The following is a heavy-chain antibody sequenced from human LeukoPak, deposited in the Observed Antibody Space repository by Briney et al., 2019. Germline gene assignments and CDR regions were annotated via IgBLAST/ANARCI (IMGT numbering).Heavy chain of an antibody. CDR1: GFTFSSYA. CDR2: ISHDGSNK. Sequence: GGSLSLSCAASGFTFSSYAMHWVRQAPGKGLEWVAAISHDGSNKYYADSVKGRFTISRDNSKNTLYLQMNSLRADDTAVYYCAGLGAAKPDAFDIRGQGTTVTVSS. V-gene: IGHV3-30*04. D-gene: IGHD3-16*01. J-gene: IGHJ3*02. CDR3: AGLGAAKPDAFDI.